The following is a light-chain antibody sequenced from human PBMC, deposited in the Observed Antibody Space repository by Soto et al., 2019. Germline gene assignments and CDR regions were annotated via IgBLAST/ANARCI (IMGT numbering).Light chain of an antibody. CDR3: MQSLQTPFT. Sequence: DIVMTQSPLSLPVTLGEPASISCRSSQSLLHSSGYNPLDWYLQKPGQSPQLLIYLGSNRASGVPDRFSGSGSGTDFTLKISRVESDDVGFYYCMQSLQTPFTFGQGTKLEIK. CDR2: LGS. J-gene: IGKJ2*01. V-gene: IGKV2-28*01. CDR1: QSLLHSSGYNP.